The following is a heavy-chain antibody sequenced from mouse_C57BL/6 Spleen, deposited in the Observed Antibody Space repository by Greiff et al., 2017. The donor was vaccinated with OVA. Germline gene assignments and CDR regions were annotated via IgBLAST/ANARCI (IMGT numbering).Heavy chain of an antibody. CDR2: INYDGSST. CDR3: AIYYDYDGYAMDY. V-gene: IGHV5-16*01. Sequence: DVKLVESEGGLVQPGSSMKLSCTASGFTFSDYYMAWVRQVPEKGLEWVANINYDGSSTYYLDSLKSRFIISRDNAKNILYLQMSSLKSEDTATYYCAIYYDYDGYAMDYWGQGTSVTVSS. CDR1: GFTFSDYY. J-gene: IGHJ4*01. D-gene: IGHD2-4*01.